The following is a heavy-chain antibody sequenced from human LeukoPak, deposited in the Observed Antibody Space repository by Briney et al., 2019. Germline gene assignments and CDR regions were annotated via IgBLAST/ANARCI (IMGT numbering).Heavy chain of an antibody. D-gene: IGHD3-16*01. Sequence: TGGSLRLSCAASGFRFSDFTMTWVRQAPGKGPEWVSAIGGRGGSTYYADSLGGRFTISRDNSKDMLYLQMNSLKVEDTATYYWGKEGGAWGQGTKVTVSS. J-gene: IGHJ5*02. V-gene: IGHV3-23*01. CDR3: GKEGGA. CDR2: IGGRGGST. CDR1: GFRFSDFT.